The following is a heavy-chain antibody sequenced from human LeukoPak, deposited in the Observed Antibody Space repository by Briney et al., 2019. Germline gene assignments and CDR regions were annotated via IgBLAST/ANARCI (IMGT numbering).Heavy chain of an antibody. CDR2: IYSGGST. D-gene: IGHD3-22*01. CDR1: GFTVSSNY. J-gene: IGHJ6*02. Sequence: GGSLRLSCAASGFTVSSNYMSWVRQAPGKGLEWVSVIYSGGSTYYADSVKGRFTISRDNSKNTLYLQMNSLRAEDTAVYYCARDTYYYDSSGYDYYYGMDVWDQGTTVTVSS. V-gene: IGHV3-53*01. CDR3: ARDTYYYDSSGYDYYYGMDV.